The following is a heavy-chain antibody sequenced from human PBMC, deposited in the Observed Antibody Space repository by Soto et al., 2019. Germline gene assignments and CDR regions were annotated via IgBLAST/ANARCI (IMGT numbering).Heavy chain of an antibody. V-gene: IGHV3-21*01. Sequence: PGGSLRLSCAASGFTFSSYSMNGVRQAPGKCLEWVSSISSSSSYIYYADSVKGRVTISRDNAKNSLYLQMNSLRAEDTAVSYCACARDAFDIWGQGTMVTVSS. CDR3: ACARDAFDI. CDR2: ISSSSSYI. CDR1: GFTFSSYS. J-gene: IGHJ3*02.